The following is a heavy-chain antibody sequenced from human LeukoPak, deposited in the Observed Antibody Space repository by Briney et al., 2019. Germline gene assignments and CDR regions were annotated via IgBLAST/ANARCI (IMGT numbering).Heavy chain of an antibody. CDR1: GFTFSSYR. J-gene: IGHJ4*02. CDR2: ISSSSSYI. CDR3: ARDELGYSSGWLVYY. D-gene: IGHD6-19*01. V-gene: IGHV3-21*01. Sequence: GGALRLSCAASGFTFSSYRMNWVRQAPGKGLEGVSSISSSSSYIYYADSVKGRFTISRDNAKNSLYLQMNSLRAEDTAVYYCARDELGYSSGWLVYYWGQGTLVTVSS.